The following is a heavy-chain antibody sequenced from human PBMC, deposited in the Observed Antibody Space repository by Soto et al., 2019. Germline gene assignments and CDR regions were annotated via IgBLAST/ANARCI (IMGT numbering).Heavy chain of an antibody. CDR3: SRAMTTVTTFDD. Sequence: PSETLSLTCAVSGGSISSGGYSWSWIRQPPGKGLECIGYIYHGGSTYYNPSLKSRVTISVDRSKNQLSLKLSSVTAADTAVYYFSRAMTTVTTFDDWGQGILVTVSS. D-gene: IGHD4-17*01. CDR1: GGSISSGGYS. V-gene: IGHV4-30-2*01. CDR2: IYHGGST. J-gene: IGHJ4*02.